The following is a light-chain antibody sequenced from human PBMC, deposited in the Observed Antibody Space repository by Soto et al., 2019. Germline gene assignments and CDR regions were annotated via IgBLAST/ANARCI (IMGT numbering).Light chain of an antibody. CDR1: RVDVGGNNY. CDR2: EVS. CDR3: SSYTSSSTYV. V-gene: IGLV2-14*01. J-gene: IGLJ1*01. Sequence: QSALTQPASVSGSPGQSITISCTGTRVDVGGNNYVSWYQQHPGKAPKLMIYEVSNRPSGVSNRFSGSKSGNTASLTISGLQAEDEADYYCSSYTSSSTYVFGTGTKVTVL.